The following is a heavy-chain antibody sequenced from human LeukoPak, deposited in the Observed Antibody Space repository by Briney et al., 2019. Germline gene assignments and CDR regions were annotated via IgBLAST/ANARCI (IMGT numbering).Heavy chain of an antibody. D-gene: IGHD4-17*01. J-gene: IGHJ6*02. CDR3: ARDYGDYNYYYYYGMDV. V-gene: IGHV1-69*04. CDR2: IIPILGIA. Sequence: SVKVSSKASGYTFTSYGISWVRQAPGQGLEWMGRIIPILGIANYAQKFQGRVTITADKSTSTAYMELSSLRSEDTAVYYCARDYGDYNYYYYYGMDVWGQGTTVTVSS. CDR1: GYTFTSYG.